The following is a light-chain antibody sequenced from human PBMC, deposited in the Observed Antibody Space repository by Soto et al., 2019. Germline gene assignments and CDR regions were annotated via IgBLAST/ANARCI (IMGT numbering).Light chain of an antibody. V-gene: IGLV1-44*01. J-gene: IGLJ2*01. CDR2: LNT. Sequence: QSVLTQSPSASGTPGQRVTISCSDSRSNIGTYTVNWYQQLPGTAPTLLIYLNTQRPSGVPNRFSGSKSGTSASLAISGLQSEDEAEYYCAAWDGSLSAVLFGGGTKLTVL. CDR3: AAWDGSLSAVL. CDR1: RSNIGTYT.